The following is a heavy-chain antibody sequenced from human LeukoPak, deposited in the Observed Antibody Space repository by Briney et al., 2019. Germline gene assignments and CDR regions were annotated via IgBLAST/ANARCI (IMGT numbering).Heavy chain of an antibody. CDR2: ISDSGDST. D-gene: IGHD3-3*01. CDR1: GFSFSGYG. V-gene: IGHV3-23*01. Sequence: PGGSLRLSCAASGFSFSGYGMSWVRQAPGKGLGWVSGISDSGDSTYYADSVKGRFTISRDISKNTLFLQMNSLRAEDTAVYYCAKPFGFLEWLYGGYFDSWGQGTLVTVSS. CDR3: AKPFGFLEWLYGGYFDS. J-gene: IGHJ4*02.